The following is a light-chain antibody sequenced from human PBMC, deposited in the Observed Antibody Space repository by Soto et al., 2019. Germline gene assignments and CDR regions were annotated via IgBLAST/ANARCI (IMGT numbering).Light chain of an antibody. CDR1: HSIGSW. V-gene: IGKV1-5*01. Sequence: DIQMTQSPSTLSASVGDRVTITCRASHSIGSWLAWYQQKPGKAPNLLIYAASTLESGVPSGFSGSGSGTEFTLTISSLQPDDFATYYCQQYNSYWKFGQGTKVDSK. CDR2: AAS. J-gene: IGKJ1*01. CDR3: QQYNSYWK.